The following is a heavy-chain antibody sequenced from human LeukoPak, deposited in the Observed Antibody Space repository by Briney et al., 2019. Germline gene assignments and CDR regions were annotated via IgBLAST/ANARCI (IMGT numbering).Heavy chain of an antibody. CDR3: AREGTTVVTPDYYYYGMDV. D-gene: IGHD4-23*01. CDR2: IYYSGST. J-gene: IGHJ6*02. Sequence: SETLSLTCTVSGGSISSGDYYWRWVRQPPGRGLEWIVYIYYSGSTYYNPSLKSRVTISVDTSKNQFSLKLSSVTAADTAVYYCAREGTTVVTPDYYYYGMDVWGQGTTVTVSS. CDR1: GGSISSGDYY. V-gene: IGHV4-30-4*01.